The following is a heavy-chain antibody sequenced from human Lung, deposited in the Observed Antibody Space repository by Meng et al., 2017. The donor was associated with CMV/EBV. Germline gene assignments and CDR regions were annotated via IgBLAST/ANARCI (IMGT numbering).Heavy chain of an antibody. CDR2: ISWNSGSI. Sequence: SLKISCAASGFTFDDYAMHWVRQAPGKGLEWVSGISWNSGSIGYADSVKGRFTISRDNAKNSLYLQMNSLRAEDTALYYCAKDIGGSAGYGMDVWGQGXTVTFSS. V-gene: IGHV3-9*01. J-gene: IGHJ6*02. CDR3: AKDIGGSAGYGMDV. CDR1: GFTFDDYA.